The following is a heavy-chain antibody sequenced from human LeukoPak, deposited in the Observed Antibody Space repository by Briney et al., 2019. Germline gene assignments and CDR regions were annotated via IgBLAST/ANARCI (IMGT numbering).Heavy chain of an antibody. V-gene: IGHV3-30*18. Sequence: GRSLRLSCAASGFTFSSYGMHWVRQAPGKGLEWVAVISYDGSNKYYADSVKGRFTISRDNSKNTLYLQMNSLRAEDTAVYYCAKSLGFLDYWGQGTLVTVSS. D-gene: IGHD3-3*01. CDR3: AKSLGFLDY. CDR2: ISYDGSNK. CDR1: GFTFSSYG. J-gene: IGHJ4*02.